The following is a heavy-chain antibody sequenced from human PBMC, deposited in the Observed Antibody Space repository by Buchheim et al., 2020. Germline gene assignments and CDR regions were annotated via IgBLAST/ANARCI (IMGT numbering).Heavy chain of an antibody. Sequence: QVQLQESGPGLVKPSQTLSLTCTVSGGSISSGGYYWSWIRQHPGKGLEWIGYIYYSGSPYYNPSLTSRVTISVETSNNPFSLKLSSVTAADTAVYYCARRVVVVTDESKAYYYYMDVWGKGTT. CDR2: IYYSGSP. CDR1: GGSISSGGYY. D-gene: IGHD2-21*02. J-gene: IGHJ6*03. CDR3: ARRVVVVTDESKAYYYYMDV. V-gene: IGHV4-31*03.